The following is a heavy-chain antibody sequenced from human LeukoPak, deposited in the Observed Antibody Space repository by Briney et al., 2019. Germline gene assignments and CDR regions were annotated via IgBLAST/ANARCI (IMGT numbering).Heavy chain of an antibody. CDR3: VKDDGWVQYAN. CDR1: GFIFSHHG. CDR2: IRADAVTT. Sequence: GGSLRLSCATSGFIFSHHGMNWVRQAPGKGLEWVSGIRADAVTTYYVDSAKGRFIISRDNSKNTVYLQMNSLSAEDAAVYYCVKDDGWVQYANWGQGTLVTVSS. J-gene: IGHJ4*02. V-gene: IGHV3-23*01. D-gene: IGHD5-24*01.